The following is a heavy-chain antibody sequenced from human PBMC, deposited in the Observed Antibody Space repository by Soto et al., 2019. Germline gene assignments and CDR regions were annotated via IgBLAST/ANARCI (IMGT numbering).Heavy chain of an antibody. J-gene: IGHJ6*02. CDR3: ARVSGIYYYGMDV. V-gene: IGHV4-34*01. CDR1: GGSFSGYY. CDR2: INHTGST. D-gene: IGHD3-10*01. Sequence: QVQLQQWGAGLLKPSATLSLTCAVFGGSFSGYYWSWIRQPPGKGLEWIGEINHTGSTNYIPSLKSRVTISVDTSKNQFALKLSSVTAADTAVYYCARVSGIYYYGMDVWGQGTTVTVSS.